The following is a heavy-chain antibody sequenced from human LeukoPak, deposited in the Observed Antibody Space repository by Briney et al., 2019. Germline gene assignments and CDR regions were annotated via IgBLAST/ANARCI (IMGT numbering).Heavy chain of an antibody. D-gene: IGHD3-16*01. CDR1: GGSISSYY. J-gene: IGHJ4*02. CDR3: AIITFGGVIPDY. CDR2: IYYSGST. V-gene: IGHV4-59*01. Sequence: SETLSLTCTVSGGSISSYYWSWIRQPPGKGLEWIGYIYYSGSTNYNPSLKSRVTISVDTSKNQFSLKLSSVTAADTAVYYCAIITFGGVIPDYWGQGTLVTVSS.